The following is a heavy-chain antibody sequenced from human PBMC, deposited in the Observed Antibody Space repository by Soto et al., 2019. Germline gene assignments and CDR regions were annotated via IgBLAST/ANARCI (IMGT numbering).Heavy chain of an antibody. Sequence: SETLSLTCTVSGGSISNYYWSWIRQPPGKGLEWIGYIYYSGSTNYNPSLKSRVTISVDTSKNQFSLKLSSVTAADTAVYFCARAKWRDWFDPWGQGTLVTVSS. J-gene: IGHJ5*02. CDR2: IYYSGST. V-gene: IGHV4-59*01. CDR3: ARAKWRDWFDP. D-gene: IGHD1-26*01. CDR1: GGSISNYY.